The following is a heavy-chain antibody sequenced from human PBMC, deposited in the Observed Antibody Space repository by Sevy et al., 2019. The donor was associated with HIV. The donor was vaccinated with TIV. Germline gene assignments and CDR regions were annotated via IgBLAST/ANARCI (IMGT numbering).Heavy chain of an antibody. D-gene: IGHD3-3*01. CDR1: GFNFNNYG. V-gene: IGHV3-30*18. Sequence: GGSLRLSCAASGFNFNNYGMHWVRQAPGKGLEWVAVISYDGSDKYYADSVKGQFTISRDNSKNTLYLQVHSPRAEDTAVYYCAKVVPTILGVTRYYYGMDVWGQGTTVTVSS. J-gene: IGHJ6*02. CDR2: ISYDGSDK. CDR3: AKVVPTILGVTRYYYGMDV.